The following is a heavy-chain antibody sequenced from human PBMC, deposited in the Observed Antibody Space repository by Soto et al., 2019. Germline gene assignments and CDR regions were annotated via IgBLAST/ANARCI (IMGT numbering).Heavy chain of an antibody. J-gene: IGHJ6*02. Sequence: SVKVSCKASGGTFSSYAISWVRQAPGQGLEWMGGIILIFGTANYAQKFQGRVTITADESTSTAYMELSSLRSEDTAVYYCARDRRYYDFWSGYSPYYYYGMDVWGQGTTVTVSS. CDR3: ARDRRYYDFWSGYSPYYYYGMDV. CDR2: IILIFGTA. CDR1: GGTFSSYA. D-gene: IGHD3-3*01. V-gene: IGHV1-69*13.